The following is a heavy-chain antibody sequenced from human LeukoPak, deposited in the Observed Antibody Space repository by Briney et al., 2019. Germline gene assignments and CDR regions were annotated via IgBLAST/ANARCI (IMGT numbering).Heavy chain of an antibody. D-gene: IGHD3-10*01. V-gene: IGHV3-7*01. CDR3: ARVRITMVRGRYYFDY. J-gene: IGHJ4*02. Sequence: GSLRLSCAASGFTFSSYWMSWVRQAPGKGLEWVANIKQDGGEKYYMDSVKGRFTISRDNAKNSLYLQMNSLRAEDTAVYYCARVRITMVRGRYYFDYWGQGTLVTVSS. CDR1: GFTFSSYW. CDR2: IKQDGGEK.